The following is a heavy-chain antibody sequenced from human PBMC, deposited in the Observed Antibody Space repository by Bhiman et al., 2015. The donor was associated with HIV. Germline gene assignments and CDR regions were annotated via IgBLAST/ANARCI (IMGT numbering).Heavy chain of an antibody. CDR2: NI. J-gene: IGHJ4*02. V-gene: IGHV3-21*03. D-gene: IGHD3-22*01. CDR3: AREFSYYDSPDRGGFDY. Sequence: EVQLVESGGGLVKPGGSLRLSCAASGFTFSDFSMNWVRQAPGKGLEWVSSNIYYADSVKGRFTISRDNAKNSLYLQMNSLRAEDTAVYYCAREFSYYDSPDRGGFDYWGQGTLVTVSS. CDR1: GFTFSDFS.